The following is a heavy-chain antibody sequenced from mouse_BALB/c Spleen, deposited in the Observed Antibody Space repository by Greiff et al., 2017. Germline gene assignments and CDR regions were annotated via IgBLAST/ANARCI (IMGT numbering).Heavy chain of an antibody. V-gene: IGHV2-4-1*01. CDR3: ARNFAWDGFAY. D-gene: IGHD4-1*01. Sequence: QVQLQQSGPGLVQPSQSLSITCTVSGFSLTSYGVHWVRQSPGKGLEWLGVIWSGGSTDYNAAFISRLSISKDNSKSQVFFKMNSLQADDTAIYYCARNFAWDGFAYWGQGTLVTVSA. CDR2: IWSGGST. J-gene: IGHJ3*01. CDR1: GFSLTSYG.